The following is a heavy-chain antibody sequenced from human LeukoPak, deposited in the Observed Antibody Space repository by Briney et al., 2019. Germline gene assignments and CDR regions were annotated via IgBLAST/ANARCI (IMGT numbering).Heavy chain of an antibody. CDR3: AREGFCVGDTCHGRDKVLDY. CDR2: IISIFGTP. CDR1: GGTFSNFG. D-gene: IGHD2-15*01. Sequence: SVKVSCKASGGTFSNFGITWVRQAPGQGGEWMGRIISIFGTPNYAQKFQGRVTITTHESTSTPYFVLFSLRSEDTAVYYCAREGFCVGDTCHGRDKVLDYWGQGTLVTVSS. V-gene: IGHV1-69*05. J-gene: IGHJ4*02.